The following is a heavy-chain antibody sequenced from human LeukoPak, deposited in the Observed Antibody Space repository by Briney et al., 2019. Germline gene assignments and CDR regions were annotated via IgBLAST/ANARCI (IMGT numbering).Heavy chain of an antibody. D-gene: IGHD5-24*01. CDR1: GGSISSSNW. CDR2: IYHSGST. CDR3: ASAMATHGAFDV. V-gene: IGHV4-4*02. J-gene: IGHJ3*01. Sequence: SGTLSLTCAVSGGSISSSNWWSWVRQPPGQGLEWIGEIYHSGSTNYNPSLKSRVTISVDKSKNQFSLRLSSVTAADTAVYYCASAMATHGAFDVWGQGTMVTVSA.